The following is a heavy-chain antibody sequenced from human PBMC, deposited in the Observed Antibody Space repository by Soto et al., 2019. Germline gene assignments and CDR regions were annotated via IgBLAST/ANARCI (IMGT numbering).Heavy chain of an antibody. D-gene: IGHD6-13*01. Sequence: ASVKVSCKASGYTFTSYYMHWVRQAPRQGLEWMGIINPSGGSTSYAQKFQGRVTMTWDTSTSTVYMELSSLRSEDTAVYYCARGRLRKAAAAPYGMDVWGQGTTVTVSS. CDR1: GYTFTSYY. CDR2: INPSGGST. CDR3: ARGRLRKAAAAPYGMDV. J-gene: IGHJ6*02. V-gene: IGHV1-46*01.